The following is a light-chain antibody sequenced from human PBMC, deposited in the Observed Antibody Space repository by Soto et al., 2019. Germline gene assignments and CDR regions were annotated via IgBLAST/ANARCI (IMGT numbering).Light chain of an antibody. V-gene: IGKV3-15*01. J-gene: IGKJ1*01. CDR1: QSVSSS. CDR2: GAS. CDR3: QQYNNWWT. Sequence: EIMMKQSPATLSVSPGERANLSCRASQSVSSSLAWYQQKPGQAPRLLIYGASTRATGIPARFSGSGSGTEFTLTINSLQSEDFAVYYCQQYNNWWTFGQGTKVDIK.